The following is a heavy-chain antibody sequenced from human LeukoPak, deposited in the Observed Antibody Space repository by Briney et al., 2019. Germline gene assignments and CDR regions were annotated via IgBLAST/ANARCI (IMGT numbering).Heavy chain of an antibody. CDR3: TRGPILLWIHNGMDV. D-gene: IGHD5-18*01. V-gene: IGHV3-49*04. Sequence: GGSLRLSCIASGFTFADHAMGWVRQAPGRGLEWVGFIRSKAYRGTTEYAASVTGRFTISRDDSKSIAYLQMNSLETEDTAVYYCTRGPILLWIHNGMDVWGQGPRSPSP. CDR1: GFTFADHA. CDR2: IRSKAYRGTT. J-gene: IGHJ6*02.